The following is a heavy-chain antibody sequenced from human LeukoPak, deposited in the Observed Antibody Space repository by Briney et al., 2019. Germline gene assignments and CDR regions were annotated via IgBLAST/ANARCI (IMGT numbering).Heavy chain of an antibody. J-gene: IGHJ6*02. V-gene: IGHV1-8*01. CDR2: MNPNSGNT. D-gene: IGHD6-13*01. Sequence: ASVKVSCKASGYTFTSYEINWVRQAAGQGLEWMGWMNPNSGNTSYAQKFQGRVTMTRNTSISTAYMELSSLRSEDTAVYYCTREQAAAVPGAGGIYYYYGMDVWGQGSTVTVSS. CDR1: GYTFTSYE. CDR3: TREQAAAVPGAGGIYYYYGMDV.